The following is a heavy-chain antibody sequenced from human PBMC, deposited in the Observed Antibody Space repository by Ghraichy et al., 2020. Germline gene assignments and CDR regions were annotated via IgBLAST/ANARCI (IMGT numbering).Heavy chain of an antibody. J-gene: IGHJ4*02. V-gene: IGHV6-1*01. CDR2: TYYKSKWCN. CDR1: GDSVSSNSAT. CDR3: ARGAVAGTRNFDS. Sequence: SQTLSLTCAISGDSVSSNSATWNWIRQSPSRGFEWLGRTYYKSKWCNDYAVFVKSRIIINPDTSKNQVYLQLTSMTPEDTAVYYCARGAVAGTRNFDSWGQGTLVTVSS. D-gene: IGHD6-19*01.